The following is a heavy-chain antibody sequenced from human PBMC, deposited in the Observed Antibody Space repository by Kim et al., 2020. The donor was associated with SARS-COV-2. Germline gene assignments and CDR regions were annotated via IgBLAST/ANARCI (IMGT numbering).Heavy chain of an antibody. J-gene: IGHJ5*02. CDR3: ASTPRGLGKFDP. Sequence: GYAQKFQGRVTMTRNTSISTAYMELSSLRSEDTAVYYCASTPRGLGKFDPWGQGTLVTVSS. D-gene: IGHD6-19*01. V-gene: IGHV1-8*01.